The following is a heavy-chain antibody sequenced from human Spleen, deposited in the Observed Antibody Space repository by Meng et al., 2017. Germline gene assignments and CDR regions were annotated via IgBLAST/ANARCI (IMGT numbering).Heavy chain of an antibody. D-gene: IGHD2-15*01. V-gene: IGHV1-18*01. Sequence: QVHPVQSGPEVKQPGASVQVSFKASDYTFTGYGVSWVRQAPGQGLEWMGWLVNYVDTYPAPKFQGRITMTTDTHTNTAFMELRSLTSDDTAVYYCASGTPGRSYCDYWGQGTLVTVSS. J-gene: IGHJ4*02. CDR2: LVNYVDT. CDR1: DYTFTGYG. CDR3: ASGTPGRSYCDY.